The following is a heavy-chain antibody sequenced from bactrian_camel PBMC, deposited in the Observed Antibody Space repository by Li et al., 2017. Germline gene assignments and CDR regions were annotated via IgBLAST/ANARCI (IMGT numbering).Heavy chain of an antibody. D-gene: IGHD1*01. J-gene: IGHJ4*01. Sequence: QLVESGGGSVQAGGSLRLSCAFDAYTPANVRMAWFRQAPGKEREGVAIIDTVGSTNYADSVKGRFAISKDNAKNTLYLQMNSLKSEDTATYYCAVRGWCAHGWFGLPYTHAGQGTQVTVS. V-gene: IGHV3S55*01. CDR1: AYTPANVR. CDR2: IDTVGST.